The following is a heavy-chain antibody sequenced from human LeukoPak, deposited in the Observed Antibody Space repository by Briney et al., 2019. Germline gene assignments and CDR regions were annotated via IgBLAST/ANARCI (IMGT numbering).Heavy chain of an antibody. J-gene: IGHJ6*02. V-gene: IGHV3-21*01. CDR2: ISSSSSYI. D-gene: IGHD2-15*01. CDR1: GFTFSSYS. CDR3: AGVVAATLYYYYGMDV. Sequence: GGSLRLSCAASGFTFSSYSMNWVRQAPGKGLEWVSSISSSSSYIYYADSVKGRFTISRDNARNSLYLQMNSLRAEDTAVYYCAGVVAATLYYYYGMDVWGQGTTVTVSS.